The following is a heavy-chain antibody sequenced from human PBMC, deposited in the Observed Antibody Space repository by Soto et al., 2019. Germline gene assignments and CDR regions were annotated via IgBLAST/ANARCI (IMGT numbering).Heavy chain of an antibody. Sequence: QVQLVQSGAEVKKPGASVKVSCKASGYTFTSYAMHWVRQAPGQRLEWMGWINAGNGNTKYSQKFQGRVTITRDTSASTAYMELSSLRSEDTAVYYSARDWCSSTSCYRGGSDYYGMDVWGQGTTVSVSS. D-gene: IGHD2-2*01. CDR2: INAGNGNT. CDR3: ARDWCSSTSCYRGGSDYYGMDV. CDR1: GYTFTSYA. V-gene: IGHV1-3*01. J-gene: IGHJ6*02.